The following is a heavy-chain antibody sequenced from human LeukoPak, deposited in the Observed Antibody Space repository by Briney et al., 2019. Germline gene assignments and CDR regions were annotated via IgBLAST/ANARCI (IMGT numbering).Heavy chain of an antibody. CDR2: ISGSGGST. Sequence: PGGSLRLSCAASGFTFSIYAMSWVRQAPGKGLEWVSAISGSGGSTYYADSVKGRFTISRDNSKNTLYLQMNSLRAEDTAVYYYAKSGSAGREGGDSDYWGQGTLVTVSS. D-gene: IGHD1-26*01. CDR3: AKSGSAGREGGDSDY. J-gene: IGHJ4*02. CDR1: GFTFSIYA. V-gene: IGHV3-23*01.